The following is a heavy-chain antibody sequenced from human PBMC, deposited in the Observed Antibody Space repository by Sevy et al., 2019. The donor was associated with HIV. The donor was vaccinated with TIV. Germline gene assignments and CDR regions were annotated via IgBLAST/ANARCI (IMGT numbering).Heavy chain of an antibody. V-gene: IGHV3-74*01. CDR2: INSDGSST. Sequence: GGSLRLSCAASGFTFSSYWMHWVRQAPGKGLVWVSRINSDGSSTSYADSVKGRFTISRDNAKNTLYLQMNGLRAEDTAVYYCARGSRTEYSSSFDYYYGMDVWGQGTTVTVSS. D-gene: IGHD6-6*01. CDR1: GFTFSSYW. J-gene: IGHJ6*02. CDR3: ARGSRTEYSSSFDYYYGMDV.